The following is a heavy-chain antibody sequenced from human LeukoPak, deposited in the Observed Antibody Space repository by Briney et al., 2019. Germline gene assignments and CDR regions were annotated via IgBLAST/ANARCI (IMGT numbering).Heavy chain of an antibody. Sequence: SETLSLTCTVSGDSISSHYWSWIRQPPGKGLEWIGYIYNSGSTNYNPSLKSRVTISVDTSKNQFSLNLSSVTAADTAVYYCARGHYYDSSGDYWGQGTLVIVSS. CDR1: GDSISSHY. CDR2: IYNSGST. V-gene: IGHV4-59*11. D-gene: IGHD3-22*01. CDR3: ARGHYYDSSGDY. J-gene: IGHJ4*02.